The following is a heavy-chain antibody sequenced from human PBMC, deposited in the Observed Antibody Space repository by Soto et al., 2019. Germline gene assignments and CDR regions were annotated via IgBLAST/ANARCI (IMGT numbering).Heavy chain of an antibody. CDR1: GFTFSSYS. J-gene: IGHJ6*03. CDR2: ISSSSSYI. V-gene: IGHV3-21*01. D-gene: IGHD3-10*01. Sequence: GGSLRLSCAASGFTFSSYSMNWVRQAPGKGLEWVSSISSSSSYIYYADSVKGRFTISRDNAKNSLYLQMNSLRAEDTAVYYCARVYGGDHDSYYYYYMDVWGKGTTVTVSS. CDR3: ARVYGGDHDSYYYYYMDV.